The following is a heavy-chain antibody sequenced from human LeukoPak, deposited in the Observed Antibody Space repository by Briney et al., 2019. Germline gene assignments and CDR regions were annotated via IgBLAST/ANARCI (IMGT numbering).Heavy chain of an antibody. CDR3: ARRGFTSNYYFDY. CDR1: GGSFSGYH. V-gene: IGHV4-34*01. J-gene: IGHJ4*02. D-gene: IGHD1-1*01. CDR2: INHSGST. Sequence: SETLSLTCAVYGGSFSGYHWSWIRQPPGKGLEWIGEINHSGSTNYNPSLKSRVTISVDTSKNQFSLKLSSVTAADTAVYYCARRGFTSNYYFDYWGQGTLVTVSS.